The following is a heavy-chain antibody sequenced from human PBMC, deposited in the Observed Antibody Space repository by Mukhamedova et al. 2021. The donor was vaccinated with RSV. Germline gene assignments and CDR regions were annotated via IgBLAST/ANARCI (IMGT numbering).Heavy chain of an antibody. V-gene: IGHV3-30-3*01. D-gene: IGHD3-3*01. Sequence: GAVISYDGSSKYYADSVKGRFTISRDNSKNTLYLQMNSLRAEDTAVYYCARDNDFWSGYYGVFDYWGQGTLVTVSS. J-gene: IGHJ4*02. CDR2: ISYDGSSK. CDR3: ARDNDFWSGYYGVFDY.